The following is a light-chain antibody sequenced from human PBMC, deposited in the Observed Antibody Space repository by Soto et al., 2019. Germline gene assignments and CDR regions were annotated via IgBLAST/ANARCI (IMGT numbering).Light chain of an antibody. CDR1: NSDVGNYNH. CDR3: CSFARSSTRI. CDR2: EVS. Sequence: QSVLTQPASVSGSPGQSITISCTGTNSDVGNYNHVSWYQQHPGKAPKLMIYEVSERPSGVSNRFSGSKSGNTASLTISGLQAEDEADYYCCSFARSSTRIFGGGTKLTVL. J-gene: IGLJ2*01. V-gene: IGLV2-23*02.